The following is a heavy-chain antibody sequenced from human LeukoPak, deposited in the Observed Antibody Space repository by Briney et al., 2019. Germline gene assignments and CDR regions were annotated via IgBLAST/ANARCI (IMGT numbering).Heavy chain of an antibody. J-gene: IGHJ6*02. CDR3: ARHGHYGMDV. Sequence: GESLKISCKGSGYSFFSYWNGWVLQMPGKSLEEMGVIYPGDSDTRYNPSFQGQVTISADKSISTAYLQWSGLKTADTAMYYCARHGHYGMDVWGQGTTVTVSS. V-gene: IGHV5-51*01. CDR2: IYPGDSDT. CDR1: GYSFFSYW.